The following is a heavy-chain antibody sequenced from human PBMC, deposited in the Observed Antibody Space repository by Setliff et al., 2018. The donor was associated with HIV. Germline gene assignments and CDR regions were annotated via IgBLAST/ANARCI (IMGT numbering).Heavy chain of an antibody. D-gene: IGHD6-19*01. J-gene: IGHJ3*02. CDR1: GYTFTTYG. CDR2: ISPNFGHT. V-gene: IGHV1-18*01. Sequence: ASVKVSCKASGYTFTTYGISWVRQAPGHGLEWMGWISPNFGHTNYAQNFLGRVTMTIDTSTSRAYMELRSLRSEDTAVYYCAARIAVAAPIFQDAFDIWGQGTMVTV. CDR3: AARIAVAAPIFQDAFDI.